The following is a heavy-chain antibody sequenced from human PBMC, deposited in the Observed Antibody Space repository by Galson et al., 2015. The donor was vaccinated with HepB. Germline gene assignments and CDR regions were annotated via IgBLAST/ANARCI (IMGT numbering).Heavy chain of an antibody. CDR1: GYTFTSYY. J-gene: IGHJ6*02. Sequence: SVKVSCKASGYTFTSYYMHWVRQAPGQGLEWMGIINPSGGSTSYAQKLQGRVTMTRDTSTSTVYMELSSLRSEDTAVYYCAREGSGSYYYYGMDVWGQGTTVTVSS. CDR3: AREGSGSYYYYGMDV. V-gene: IGHV1-46*04. D-gene: IGHD3-22*01. CDR2: INPSGGST.